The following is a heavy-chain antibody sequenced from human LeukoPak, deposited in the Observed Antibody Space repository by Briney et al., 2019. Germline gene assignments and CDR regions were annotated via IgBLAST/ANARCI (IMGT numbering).Heavy chain of an antibody. CDR1: GFTFSSYW. CDR2: INSDGSST. Sequence: GGSLRLSCAASGFTFSSYWMHWVRQAPGKGLVWVSRINSDGSSTSYADSVKGRFTISRDNSKNTLYLQMNSLRPEDTAVYYCAKPYYDSSGYYDAFDIWGQGTMVTVSS. CDR3: AKPYYDSSGYYDAFDI. J-gene: IGHJ3*02. V-gene: IGHV3-74*01. D-gene: IGHD3-22*01.